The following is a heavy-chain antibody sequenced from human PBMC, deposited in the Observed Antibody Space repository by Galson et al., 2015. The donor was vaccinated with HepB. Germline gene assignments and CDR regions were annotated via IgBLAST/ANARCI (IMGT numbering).Heavy chain of an antibody. CDR2: IDPSDSYT. D-gene: IGHD6-19*01. CDR1: GYSFTSYW. V-gene: IGHV5-10-1*01. CDR3: ARHAKWLISPDDAFDI. Sequence: QSGAEVKKPGESLRISCKGSGYSFTSYWISWVRQMPGKGLEWMGKIDPSDSYTNYNPSFQGHVTTSADKSISTAYLQWSSLKASDTAMYYCARHAKWLISPDDAFDIWGQGTMVTVSS. J-gene: IGHJ3*02.